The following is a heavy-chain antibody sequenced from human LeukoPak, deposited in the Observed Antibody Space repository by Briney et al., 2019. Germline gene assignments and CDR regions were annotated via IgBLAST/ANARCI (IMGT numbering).Heavy chain of an antibody. CDR2: INHSGST. CDR1: GGSSSGYY. CDR3: ASGGYDILTGEKRDY. Sequence: SETLSLTCAVYGGSSSGYYWSWICQRPGKGLEWIGEINHSGSTNYNPSLKSRVTISVDTSKNQFSLKLSSVTAADTAVYYCASGGYDILTGEKRDYWGQGTLVTVSS. D-gene: IGHD3-9*01. J-gene: IGHJ4*02. V-gene: IGHV4-34*01.